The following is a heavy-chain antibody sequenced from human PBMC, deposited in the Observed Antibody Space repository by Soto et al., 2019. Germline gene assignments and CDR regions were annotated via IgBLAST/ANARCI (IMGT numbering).Heavy chain of an antibody. CDR3: ARDDAPVVVITTPLDY. CDR2: IWYDGSNK. J-gene: IGHJ4*02. Sequence: GGSLRLSCAASGFTFSSYGMHWVRQAPGKGLEWVAVIWYDGSNKYYADSVKGRFTISRDNSKNTLYLQMNSLRAEDTAVYYCARDDAPVVVITTPLDYWGQGTLVTVSS. D-gene: IGHD3-22*01. CDR1: GFTFSSYG. V-gene: IGHV3-33*01.